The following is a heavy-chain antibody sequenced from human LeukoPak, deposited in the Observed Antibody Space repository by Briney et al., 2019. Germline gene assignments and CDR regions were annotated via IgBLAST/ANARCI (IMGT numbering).Heavy chain of an antibody. Sequence: SETLSLTCAVYGGSFSGYYWSWIRQPPGKGMEWIGEINHSGSTNYNPSLKSRVTISVDTSKNQFSLKLSSVTAADTAVYYCARGLSSWYQHPYYIDYWGQGTLVTVSS. V-gene: IGHV4-34*01. D-gene: IGHD6-13*01. CDR2: INHSGST. J-gene: IGHJ4*02. CDR1: GGSFSGYY. CDR3: ARGLSSWYQHPYYIDY.